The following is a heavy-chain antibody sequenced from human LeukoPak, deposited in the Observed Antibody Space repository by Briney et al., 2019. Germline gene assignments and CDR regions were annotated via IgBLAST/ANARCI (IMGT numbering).Heavy chain of an antibody. V-gene: IGHV3-7*01. Sequence: GGALRLPCAASGFTFSRYWMSWVRQAPGRGLEWVANIKQDGSEKYYVDSVKGRFTISRDNAKNSLYLQMNSLRAEDTAVYYCARGDRITIFGVVYNWFDPWGQGTLVTVSS. CDR3: ARGDRITIFGVVYNWFDP. D-gene: IGHD3-3*01. CDR2: IKQDGSEK. J-gene: IGHJ5*02. CDR1: GFTFSRYW.